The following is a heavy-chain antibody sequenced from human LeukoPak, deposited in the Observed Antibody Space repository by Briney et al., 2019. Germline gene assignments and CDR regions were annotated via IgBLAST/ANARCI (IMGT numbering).Heavy chain of an antibody. CDR2: ISYDGSNK. CDR1: GFTFSSYG. J-gene: IGHJ4*02. V-gene: IGHV3-30*03. CDR3: ARVTQWFGELLEDY. Sequence: GGSLRLSCAASGFTFSSYGMHWVRQAPGKGLEWVAVISYDGSNKYYADSVKGRFTISRDNSKNTLYLQMNSLRAEDTAVYYCARVTQWFGELLEDYWGQGTLVTVSS. D-gene: IGHD3-10*01.